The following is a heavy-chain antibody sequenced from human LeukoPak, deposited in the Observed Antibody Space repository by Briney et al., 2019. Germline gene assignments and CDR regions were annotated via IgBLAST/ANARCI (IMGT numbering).Heavy chain of an antibody. J-gene: IGHJ4*02. CDR2: VYSSGST. CDR1: GGSISSYY. V-gene: IGHV4-4*07. Sequence: SETLSLTCTVSGGSISSYYWGWIRQPAGKGLEWIGRVYSSGSTDYNPSLTGRVTMSLDTSRNQFSLKLISVTAADTAVYYCAREHRDYIGSGCHLDYWGQGNLVTVSS. CDR3: AREHRDYIGSGCHLDY. D-gene: IGHD3-22*01.